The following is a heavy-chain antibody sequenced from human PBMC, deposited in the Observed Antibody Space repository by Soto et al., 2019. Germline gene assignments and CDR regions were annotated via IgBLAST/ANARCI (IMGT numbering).Heavy chain of an antibody. D-gene: IGHD6-19*01. V-gene: IGHV3-23*01. CDR2: IDGSGGHT. CDR3: ARASFDSSGWSY. J-gene: IGHJ4*02. Sequence: EVQLLESGGGLVQPGGSLRVSCAASGFTFSTYAMSWVRQAQGKGLEWVAGIDGSGGHTYYADSVKGRFTISRDNPKNTLFLQMNSLRAEDTGVYYCARASFDSSGWSYWGQGAQVTVSS. CDR1: GFTFSTYA.